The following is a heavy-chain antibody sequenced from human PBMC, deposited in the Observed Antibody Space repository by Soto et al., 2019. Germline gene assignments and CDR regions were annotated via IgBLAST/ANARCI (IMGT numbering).Heavy chain of an antibody. J-gene: IGHJ4*02. CDR3: ARRGSHFDF. D-gene: IGHD3-10*01. Sequence: PSETLSVTCSVAGGPRVGYDGSWIRQPPGKGLEWIGYIYYSGSTKYNPSLKSRVTISVDMSTNQFSLTLTSVTAADTAVYYCARRGSHFDFWGQGTLVTVS. CDR2: IYYSGST. CDR1: GGPRVGYD. V-gene: IGHV4-59*08.